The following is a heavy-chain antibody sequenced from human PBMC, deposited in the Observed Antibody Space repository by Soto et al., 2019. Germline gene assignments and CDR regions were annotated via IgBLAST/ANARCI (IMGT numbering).Heavy chain of an antibody. CDR2: ITATGDRT. J-gene: IGHJ4*02. CDR1: GFRFSSYS. V-gene: IGHV3-23*01. Sequence: EVQLLESGGGLLQHGGSLRHSCAAAGFRFSSYSMSWVRQTPGKGLERVAAITATGDRTYYAASVTGRFTISRDNSKKTHYLQMTSLRAEDTAMYYCATINGYFEYWGQGTPVTVSS. D-gene: IGHD1-20*01. CDR3: ATINGYFEY.